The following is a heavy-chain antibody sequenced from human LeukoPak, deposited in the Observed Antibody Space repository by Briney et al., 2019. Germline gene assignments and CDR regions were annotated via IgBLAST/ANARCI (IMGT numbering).Heavy chain of an antibody. D-gene: IGHD6-13*01. Sequence: PSETLSLTCTVSGGSIISYYWSWIRQSPGKGLEWIGYIHSSGKTNYNPSFKSRVTISVDTSKNQFSLNVNSMAAADTGVYYCTRSFPGIAGAADFWGQGTLVTVSS. CDR3: TRSFPGIAGAADF. V-gene: IGHV4-59*01. CDR1: GGSIISYY. CDR2: IHSSGKT. J-gene: IGHJ4*02.